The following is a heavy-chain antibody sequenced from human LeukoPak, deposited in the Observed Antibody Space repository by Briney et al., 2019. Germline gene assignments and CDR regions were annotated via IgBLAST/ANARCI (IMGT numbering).Heavy chain of an antibody. CDR3: ATEGEMATTHPFDY. V-gene: IGHV3-21*01. D-gene: IGHD5-24*01. CDR2: ISSSSSYI. Sequence: GGSLRLSCAASGFTFSSYSMNWVRQAPGKGLEWVSSISSSSSYIYYTDSVKGRFTISRDNAKNSLYLQMNSLRAEDTAVYYCATEGEMATTHPFDYWGQGTLVTVSS. CDR1: GFTFSSYS. J-gene: IGHJ4*02.